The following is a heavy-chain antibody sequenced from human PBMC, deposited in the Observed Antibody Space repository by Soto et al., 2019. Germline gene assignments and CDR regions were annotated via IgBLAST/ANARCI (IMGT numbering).Heavy chain of an antibody. D-gene: IGHD5-18*01. CDR1: GGSISSGCDY. Sequence: SETLCLTCTVSGGSISSGCDYWSWIRQHPGKGLEWIGYIYYSGSTYYNPSLKSRVTISVDTSKNQFSLKLSSVTAADTAVYYCARMGLVDTAMEFDYWGQGTLVTVSS. CDR3: ARMGLVDTAMEFDY. V-gene: IGHV4-31*03. CDR2: IYYSGST. J-gene: IGHJ4*02.